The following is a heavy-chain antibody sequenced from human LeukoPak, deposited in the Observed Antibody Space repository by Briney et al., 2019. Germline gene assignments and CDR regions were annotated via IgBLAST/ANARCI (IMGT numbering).Heavy chain of an antibody. V-gene: IGHV3-23*01. CDR1: GFTFSSYA. CDR3: TRTGDSGGWYGFDY. CDR2: ISGGGGST. J-gene: IGHJ4*02. Sequence: GGSLRLSCAASGFTFSSYAMNWVRQAPGKGLEWVSTISGGGGSTYYADSVKGRFTISRDNSKNTLYLQMNSLRVEDTAVYYCTRTGDSGGWYGFDYWGQGTLITVSS. D-gene: IGHD6-19*01.